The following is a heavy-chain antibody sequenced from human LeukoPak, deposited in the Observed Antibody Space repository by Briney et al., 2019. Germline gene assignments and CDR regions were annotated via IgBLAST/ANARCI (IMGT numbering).Heavy chain of an antibody. CDR1: RGSISSSTYY. D-gene: IGHD4-23*01. CDR2: IFYPGST. J-gene: IGHJ4*02. V-gene: IGHV4-39*07. CDR3: ATLTTVVTAYYFDY. Sequence: SETLSLTCTVSRGSISSSTYYWGWIRQPPGKGLEWIGSIFYPGSTYYNPSLKSRVTISVDTSENQLSLKVSSVTAADTAVYYCATLTTVVTAYYFDYWGQGTLVTVSS.